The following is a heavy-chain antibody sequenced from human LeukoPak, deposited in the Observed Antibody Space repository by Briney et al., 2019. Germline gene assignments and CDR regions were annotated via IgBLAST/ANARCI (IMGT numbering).Heavy chain of an antibody. V-gene: IGHV5-51*01. CDR1: GYSFTSYW. CDR3: ARRYDRFDY. D-gene: IGHD1-1*01. CDR2: IYPGDSDT. J-gene: IGHJ4*02. Sequence: GESLKISCKGSGYSFTSYWIAWVRQMPGKGLEWMGIIYPGDSDTRYSPSFQGQVTIPADKSISTAYLQWSSLKASDSDMYYCARRYDRFDYWGQGTLVTVSS.